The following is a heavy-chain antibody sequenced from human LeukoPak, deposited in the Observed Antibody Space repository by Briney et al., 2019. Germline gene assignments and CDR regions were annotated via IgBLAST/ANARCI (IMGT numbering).Heavy chain of an antibody. CDR2: IWYDGSNK. J-gene: IGHJ3*02. D-gene: IGHD1-14*01. Sequence: GGSLRLSCAASGFTFSSYGMHWVRQAPGKGLEWVAVIWYDGSNKYYADSVKGRFTISRDNSKNTLYLQMNSLRVEDTAVYYCARETGKTSDAFDIWGQGTMVTVSS. CDR3: ARETGKTSDAFDI. CDR1: GFTFSSYG. V-gene: IGHV3-33*01.